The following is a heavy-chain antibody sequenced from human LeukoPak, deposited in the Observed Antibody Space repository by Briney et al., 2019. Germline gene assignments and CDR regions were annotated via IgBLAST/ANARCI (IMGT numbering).Heavy chain of an antibody. J-gene: IGHJ4*02. D-gene: IGHD2-2*02. CDR1: GFTFSDYY. V-gene: IGHV3-11*04. CDR2: ISSSGSTI. CDR3: GLYCSSTSCYTGYLDY. Sequence: GGSLRLSCAASGFTFSDYYMSWIRQAPGKGLEWVSYISSSGSTIYYADSVKGRFTISRDNAKNSLYLQMNSLRAEDTAVYYCGLYCSSTSCYTGYLDYWGQGTLVTVSS.